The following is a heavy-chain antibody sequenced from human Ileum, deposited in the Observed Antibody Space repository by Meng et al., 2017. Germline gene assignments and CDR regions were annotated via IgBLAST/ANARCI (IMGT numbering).Heavy chain of an antibody. D-gene: IGHD6-13*01. V-gene: IGHV1-2*06. J-gene: IGHJ4*02. CDR3: GTIEGAAGTT. CDR2: IHPTGGGK. CDR1: GYSFAAYQ. Sequence: QAHRVQSGVGVQGPGASMKVLCQVSGYSFAAYQTHRLRQHHGQGLGWMGRIHPTGGGKIYAQHLQGTVTLTSDTSINTAYMEMSRLTFDDTAMYFCGTIEGAAGTTWGQGTLVTVSS.